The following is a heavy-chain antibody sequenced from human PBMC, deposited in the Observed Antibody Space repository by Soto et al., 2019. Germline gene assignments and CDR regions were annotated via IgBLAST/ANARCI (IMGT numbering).Heavy chain of an antibody. V-gene: IGHV3-23*01. CDR2: ISGSGGNT. J-gene: IGHJ5*02. CDR3: AKDYDIFSNWFDP. Sequence: GGSQRLSCAACGFTFTSYAMSWVRQAPGKGLEWVSAISGSGGNTYYADSVKGRFTISRDTSKKTVYLQMNSLRAEDTAVYYCAKDYDIFSNWFDPWGQGTLVTVSS. CDR1: GFTFTSYA. D-gene: IGHD3-9*01.